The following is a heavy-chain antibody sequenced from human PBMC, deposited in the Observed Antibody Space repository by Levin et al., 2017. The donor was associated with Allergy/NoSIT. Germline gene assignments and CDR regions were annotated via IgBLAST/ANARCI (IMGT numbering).Heavy chain of an antibody. CDR2: VSSSGPI. D-gene: IGHD2-15*01. CDR1: GFTFSLYS. J-gene: IGHJ2*01. V-gene: IGHV3-48*01. CDR3: ARDHCVGIGCTYWYFDL. Sequence: GESLKISCAASGFTFSLYSMNWVRQAPGKGLEWVSYVSSSGPIYYADSVKGRFTIARDNAKNALYLQMNGLRAEDTAVYFCARDHCVGIGCTYWYFDLWGRGTLVTVSS.